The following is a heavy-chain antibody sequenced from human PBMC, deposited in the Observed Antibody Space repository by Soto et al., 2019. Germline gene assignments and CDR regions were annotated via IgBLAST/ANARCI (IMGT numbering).Heavy chain of an antibody. Sequence: NPSETLSLTCTVSGGSISSYYWSWIRQPAGKGLEWIGHIYSSGSSNYNPSLKSRVTMSVDSSKNQFSLKLSSLTAADTAVYYCARGGDSSGYYYASDYWGQATLVTVSS. CDR1: GGSISSYY. J-gene: IGHJ4*02. CDR3: ARGGDSSGYYYASDY. CDR2: IYSSGSS. D-gene: IGHD3-22*01. V-gene: IGHV4-4*07.